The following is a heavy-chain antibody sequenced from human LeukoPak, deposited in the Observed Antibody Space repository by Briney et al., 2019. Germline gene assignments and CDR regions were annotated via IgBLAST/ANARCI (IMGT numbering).Heavy chain of an antibody. Sequence: SETLSLTCTVSGGSISSGSYYWNWIRQPAGTGLEWIGRIYTSGSTNYNPSLKSRVTISVDTSKNQFSLRLSSVTAADTAVYYCSRGGSGWSYYFDYWGQGTLVTVSS. V-gene: IGHV4-61*02. J-gene: IGHJ4*02. CDR2: IYTSGST. CDR1: GGSISSGSYY. D-gene: IGHD6-19*01. CDR3: SRGGSGWSYYFDY.